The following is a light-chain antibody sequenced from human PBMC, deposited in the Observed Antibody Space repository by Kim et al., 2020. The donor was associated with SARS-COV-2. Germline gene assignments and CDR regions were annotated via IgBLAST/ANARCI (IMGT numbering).Light chain of an antibody. J-gene: IGKJ2*01. V-gene: IGKV1-39*01. Sequence: DIQMTQLPSSLSASVGDRVTITCRASQSISSYLNWYQQKPGKAPKLLIYAASSLQSGVPSRFSGSGSRTDFTLTISSLQPEDVATYYCQQSYSTPYTFGQGTKLEI. CDR1: QSISSY. CDR3: QQSYSTPYT. CDR2: AAS.